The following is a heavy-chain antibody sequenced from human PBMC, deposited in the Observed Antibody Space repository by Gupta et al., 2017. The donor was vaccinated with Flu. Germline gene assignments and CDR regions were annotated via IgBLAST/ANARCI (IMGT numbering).Heavy chain of an antibody. J-gene: IGHJ4*02. V-gene: IGHV1-3*01. CDR1: EYAFTKYA. Sequence: QVHLVQSGAEMKKPGASVKVSCKAPEYAFTKYAIYWVRQAPGQRLEWVGRINAADGNTKYSQKFQDRVTITRDTSASTAYMELSSLRSEDTAVYYCARGAAYCSNGVCSWGYYFEFWGQGTLVTVSS. D-gene: IGHD2-8*01. CDR3: ARGAAYCSNGVCSWGYYFEF. CDR2: INAADGNT.